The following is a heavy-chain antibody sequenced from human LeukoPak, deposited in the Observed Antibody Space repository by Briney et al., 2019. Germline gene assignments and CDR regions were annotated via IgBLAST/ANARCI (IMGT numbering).Heavy chain of an antibody. Sequence: GGSLRLSCAASGFTFSNYWMTWVRQAPGKGLEWVANIKEGGSEKYYVDSVKGRFTISRDNAKNSAFLQMNSLRAEDTAVYYCARVDSAEKRDFDYWGQGTLVTVSS. CDR1: GFTFSNYW. CDR3: ARVDSAEKRDFDY. J-gene: IGHJ4*02. V-gene: IGHV3-7*01. D-gene: IGHD3-22*01. CDR2: IKEGGSEK.